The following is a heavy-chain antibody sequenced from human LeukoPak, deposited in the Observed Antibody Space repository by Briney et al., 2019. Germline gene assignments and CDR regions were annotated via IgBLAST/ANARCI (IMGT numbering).Heavy chain of an antibody. CDR3: ARVLGYSYGQPSYMDV. J-gene: IGHJ6*03. Sequence: GGSLRLSCAASGFTFSDYYMSWIRQAPGKGLEWVSYISSSGSTIYYADSVKGRFTISRDNAKNSLYLQMNSLRAEDTAVYYCARVLGYSYGQPSYMDVWGKGTTVTISS. V-gene: IGHV3-11*04. CDR1: GFTFSDYY. CDR2: ISSSGSTI. D-gene: IGHD5-18*01.